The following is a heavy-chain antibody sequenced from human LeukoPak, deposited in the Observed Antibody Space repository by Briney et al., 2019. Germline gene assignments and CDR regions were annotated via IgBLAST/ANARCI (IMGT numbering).Heavy chain of an antibody. CDR1: GFAFSGSA. Sequence: GGSLTLSCAASGFAFSGSAMHWVRQASGKGLEWVGRIRSKANSYATAYAASVKGRFTISRDDSKNTTYLQMNSLKTEDTAVYYCTPLYEAGYYGMDVWGHGTTVTVSS. J-gene: IGHJ6*02. V-gene: IGHV3-73*01. D-gene: IGHD5/OR15-5a*01. CDR3: TPLYEAGYYGMDV. CDR2: IRSKANSYAT.